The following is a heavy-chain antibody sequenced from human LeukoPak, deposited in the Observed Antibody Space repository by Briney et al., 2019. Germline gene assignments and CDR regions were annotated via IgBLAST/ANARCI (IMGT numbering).Heavy chain of an antibody. D-gene: IGHD2-15*01. CDR2: IYYSGST. Sequence: SETLSLTCTISGGSISSSSYYWGWIRQPPGKGLESIGTIYYSGSTYYNPSLKSRVTISVDTSKYQFSLKLSSVTAADTAVYYCARARDIVVVATLVFDYWGQGTLVTVSS. J-gene: IGHJ4*02. CDR1: GGSISSSSYY. CDR3: ARARDIVVVATLVFDY. V-gene: IGHV4-39*07.